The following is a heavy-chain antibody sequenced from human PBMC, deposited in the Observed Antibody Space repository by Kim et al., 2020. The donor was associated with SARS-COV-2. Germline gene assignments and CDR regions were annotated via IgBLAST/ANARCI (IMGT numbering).Heavy chain of an antibody. CDR2: INWNGGNP. CDR3: LRVCTETAFDY. J-gene: IGHJ4*02. CDR1: GFSFQDYG. V-gene: IGHV3-20*04. Sequence: GGSLRLSCAASGFSFQDYGMTWFRQAPGKGLEWVFDINWNGGNPRYADSVRGRFTISRDNARNSLYLQMGSLRVKDTAFYYSLRVCTETAFDYCGQSTLVTISS.